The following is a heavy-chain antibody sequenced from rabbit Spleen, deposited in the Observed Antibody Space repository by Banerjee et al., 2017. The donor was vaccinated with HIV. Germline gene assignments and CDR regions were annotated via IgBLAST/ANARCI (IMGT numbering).Heavy chain of an antibody. D-gene: IGHD4-1*01. CDR1: GFSFSSSDY. J-gene: IGHJ6*01. Sequence: QSLEESGGDLVKPGASLTLTCTASGFSFSSSDYMCWVRQPPGKGPEWIACIGAGVSYTTYYATWAKGRFTISKTSSTTVTLQMTSLTAADTATYFCARYYIFYGMDLWGQGTLVTVS. CDR2: IGAGVSYTT. CDR3: ARYYIFYGMDL. V-gene: IGHV1S40*01.